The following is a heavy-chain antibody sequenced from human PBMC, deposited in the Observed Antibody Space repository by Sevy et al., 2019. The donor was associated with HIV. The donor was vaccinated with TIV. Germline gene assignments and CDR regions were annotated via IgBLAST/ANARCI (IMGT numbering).Heavy chain of an antibody. J-gene: IGHJ6*02. CDR2: INPSGGST. CDR3: ARDPAHYDILTGYPQDGMDV. Sequence: ASVKVSCKASGYTFTSYYMHWVRQAPGQGLEWMGIINPSGGSTSYAQKFQGRVTMTRDTSTSTVYMELSSLRSEDTAVYYCARDPAHYDILTGYPQDGMDVWGQRTTVTVSS. D-gene: IGHD3-9*01. V-gene: IGHV1-46*01. CDR1: GYTFTSYY.